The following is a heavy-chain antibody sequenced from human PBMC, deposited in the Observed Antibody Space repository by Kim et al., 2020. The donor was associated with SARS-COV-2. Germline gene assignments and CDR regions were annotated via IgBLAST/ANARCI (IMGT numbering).Heavy chain of an antibody. V-gene: IGHV4-39*01. J-gene: IGHJ4*02. D-gene: IGHD3-22*01. CDR3: AGHHDSSGYYIFDY. CDR1: GGSISSSSYY. Sequence: SETLSLTCTVSGGSISSSSYYWGWIRQPPGKGLEWIGSIYYSGSTYYNPSLKSRVTISVDTSKNQFSLKLSSVTAAATAVYYCAGHHDSSGYYIFDYWGQGTLVTVSS. CDR2: IYYSGST.